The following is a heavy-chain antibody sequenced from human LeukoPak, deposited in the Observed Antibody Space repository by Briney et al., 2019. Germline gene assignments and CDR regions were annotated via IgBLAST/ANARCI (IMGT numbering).Heavy chain of an antibody. J-gene: IGHJ6*02. CDR2: INHSGST. Sequence: PSETLSLTCTVSGGSISSSIYYWGLVRQPPGKGLEWIGEINHSGSTNYNPSLKSRVTISVDTSKNQFSLKLSSVTAADTAVYYCANRRTFSGSRDVWGQGTTVTVSS. CDR3: ANRRTFSGSRDV. V-gene: IGHV4-39*07. CDR1: GGSISSSIYY. D-gene: IGHD6-25*01.